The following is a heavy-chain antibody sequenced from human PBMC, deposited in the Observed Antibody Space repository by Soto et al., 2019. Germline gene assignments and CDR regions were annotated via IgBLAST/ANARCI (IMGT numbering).Heavy chain of an antibody. CDR3: AREPLYYDLLTGYYSY. J-gene: IGHJ4*02. CDR2: ISSSSSYI. CDR1: GFTFSSYN. V-gene: IGHV3-21*01. D-gene: IGHD3-9*01. Sequence: GGSLRLSCAASGFTFSSYNMNWVRQAPGKGLEWVSSISSSSSYIYYADSVKGRFTISRDNAKNSLYLQMNSLRAEDTAVYYCAREPLYYDLLTGYYSYWGQGTLVTVSS.